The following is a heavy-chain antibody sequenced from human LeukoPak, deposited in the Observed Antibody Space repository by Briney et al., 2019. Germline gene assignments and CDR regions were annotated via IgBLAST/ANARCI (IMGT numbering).Heavy chain of an antibody. J-gene: IGHJ5*02. V-gene: IGHV3-7*01. CDR3: ARVKRNDFWSGYSSGWFDP. CDR1: GFTFSSYW. D-gene: IGHD3-3*01. CDR2: IKQDGREK. Sequence: PGGSLRLSCAASGFTFSSYWMTWVRQAPGKGLEWVANIKQDGREKYYVDSVKGRFTISRDNAKNSLYLQMNSLRAEDTAVYYCARVKRNDFWSGYSSGWFDPWGQGTLVTVSS.